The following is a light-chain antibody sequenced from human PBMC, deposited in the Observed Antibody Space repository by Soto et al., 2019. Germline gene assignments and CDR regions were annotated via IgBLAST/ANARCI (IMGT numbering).Light chain of an antibody. Sequence: QSALTQPASVSGSPGQSITISCTGTSSDIGGYRYVSWYQQHPGKAPKVLIYEVTYRPTGVSDRFSGSKSGNTASLTVSGLQAADEADYFCKSYAGSNTYVFGSGTKLTVL. CDR3: KSYAGSNTYV. CDR1: SSDIGGYRY. CDR2: EVT. V-gene: IGLV2-14*01. J-gene: IGLJ1*01.